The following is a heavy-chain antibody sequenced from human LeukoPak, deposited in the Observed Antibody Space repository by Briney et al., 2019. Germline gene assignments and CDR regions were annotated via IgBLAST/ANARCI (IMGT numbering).Heavy chain of an antibody. Sequence: SETLSLTCTVSGGSISSYYWSWIRQPPGKGLEWIGYIYYSGSTNYNPSLKSRVTISVDTSKNQFSLKLSSVTAADTAVYYCARVGCSGGSCYLDVWGKGTTVTVSS. V-gene: IGHV4-59*12. CDR1: GGSISSYY. CDR2: IYYSGST. J-gene: IGHJ6*03. CDR3: ARVGCSGGSCYLDV. D-gene: IGHD2-15*01.